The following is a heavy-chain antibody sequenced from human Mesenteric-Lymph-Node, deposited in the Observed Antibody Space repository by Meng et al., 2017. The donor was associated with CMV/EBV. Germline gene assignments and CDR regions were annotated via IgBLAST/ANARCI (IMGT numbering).Heavy chain of an antibody. CDR3: ARDSWPGCSGGSCFPFDY. D-gene: IGHD2-15*01. Sequence: GESLKISCAASGFTFSSYAMSWVRQAPGKGLEWVSAISGSGGSTYYADSVKGRFTISRDNSKNTLYLQMNSLRAEDTAVYYCARDSWPGCSGGSCFPFDYWGQGTLVTVSS. CDR2: ISGSGGST. V-gene: IGHV3-23*01. CDR1: GFTFSSYA. J-gene: IGHJ4*02.